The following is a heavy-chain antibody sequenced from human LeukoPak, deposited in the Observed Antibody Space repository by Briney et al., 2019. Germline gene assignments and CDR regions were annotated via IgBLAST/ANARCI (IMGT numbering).Heavy chain of an antibody. CDR3: ARDRELLYFDY. Sequence: SVKVSCKASGGTFSSYAISWVRQAPGQGLEWMGRIIPIFGTANYAQKFQGRVTITTDESTSTAYMELNSLRSEDTAVYYCARDRELLYFDYWGQGTLVTVSS. V-gene: IGHV1-69*05. J-gene: IGHJ4*02. CDR2: IIPIFGTA. D-gene: IGHD1-26*01. CDR1: GGTFSSYA.